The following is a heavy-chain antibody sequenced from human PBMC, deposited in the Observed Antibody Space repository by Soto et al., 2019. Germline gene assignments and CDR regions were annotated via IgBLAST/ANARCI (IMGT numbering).Heavy chain of an antibody. J-gene: IGHJ3*02. Sequence: EVQLVESGGGLVQPGGSLRLSCAASGFTFSSYSMNWVRQAPGKGLEWVSYISSSSSTIYYADSVKGRFTISRDNAKNSLYLQMNSLRAEDTAVYYCARDSHYVILLHDAFDIWGQGTMVTVSS. CDR2: ISSSSSTI. D-gene: IGHD3-9*01. CDR3: ARDSHYVILLHDAFDI. CDR1: GFTFSSYS. V-gene: IGHV3-48*01.